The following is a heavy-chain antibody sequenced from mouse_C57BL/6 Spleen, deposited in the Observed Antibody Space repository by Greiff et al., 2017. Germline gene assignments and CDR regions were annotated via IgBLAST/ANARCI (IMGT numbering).Heavy chain of an antibody. Sequence: VQLQQSGPELVKPGASVKISCKASGYTFTDYYMNWVKQSHGKSLEWIGDINPNNGGTRYNQKFKGKATLTVDKSSSTAYMELRSLTSEDSAVYYCARSYDYDESYAMDYWGQGTSVTVSS. CDR2: INPNNGGT. CDR1: GYTFTDYY. V-gene: IGHV1-26*01. J-gene: IGHJ4*01. D-gene: IGHD2-4*01. CDR3: ARSYDYDESYAMDY.